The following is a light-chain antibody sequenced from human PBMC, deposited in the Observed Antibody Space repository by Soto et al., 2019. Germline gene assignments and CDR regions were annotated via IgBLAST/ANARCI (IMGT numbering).Light chain of an antibody. J-gene: IGLJ3*02. CDR1: SSDVGSYHL. Sequence: QSVLTQPASVSGSPGQSITISCTGTSSDVGSYHLVSWYQQHPGKVPKLMIYEGSKRPSGVSNRFSGSKSGNTASLTISGLQAEDEADYYCQSFDSSLGGSGVFGGGTQLTVL. CDR2: EGS. V-gene: IGLV2-14*02. CDR3: QSFDSSLGGSGV.